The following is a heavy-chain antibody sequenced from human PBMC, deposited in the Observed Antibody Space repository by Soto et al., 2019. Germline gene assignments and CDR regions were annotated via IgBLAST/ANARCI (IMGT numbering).Heavy chain of an antibody. J-gene: IGHJ4*02. V-gene: IGHV3-48*01. CDR2: ISSSSTI. Sequence: GGSLRLSCAASGFTFSSYSMNWVRQAPGKGLEWVSYISSSSTIYYADSVKGRFTISRDNAKNSLYLQMNSLRAEDTAVYYCARVFLGVRDKNPYYFDYWGQGTLVTVSS. CDR1: GFTFSSYS. D-gene: IGHD3-10*01. CDR3: ARVFLGVRDKNPYYFDY.